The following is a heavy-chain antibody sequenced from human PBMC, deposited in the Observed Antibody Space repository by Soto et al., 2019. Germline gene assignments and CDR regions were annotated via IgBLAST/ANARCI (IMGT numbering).Heavy chain of an antibody. Sequence: QVQLQESGPGLVKPSQTLSLTCTVSGGSISSGGYYWSWIRQHPGKGLEWIGYIYYSGSTYYNPSLKSRITISVDTSKNQFSLKLSSVTAADTAVYYCARRAYYDSSGYYFEGPFDYWGQGTLVTVSS. CDR1: GGSISSGGYY. CDR3: ARRAYYDSSGYYFEGPFDY. CDR2: IYYSGST. V-gene: IGHV4-31*03. D-gene: IGHD3-22*01. J-gene: IGHJ4*02.